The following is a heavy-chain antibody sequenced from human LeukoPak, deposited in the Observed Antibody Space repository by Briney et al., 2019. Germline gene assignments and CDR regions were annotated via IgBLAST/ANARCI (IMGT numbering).Heavy chain of an antibody. J-gene: IGHJ4*02. CDR1: GYTFTSYY. Sequence: GASVKVSCKASGYTFTSYYMHRVRQAPGQGLEWMGIINPSGGSTSYAQKFQGRVTMTRDTSTSTVYMELSSLRSEDTAVYYCARDGAGSLWFGELLSKYFDYWGQGTLVTVSS. CDR3: ARDGAGSLWFGELLSKYFDY. D-gene: IGHD3-10*01. V-gene: IGHV1-46*01. CDR2: INPSGGST.